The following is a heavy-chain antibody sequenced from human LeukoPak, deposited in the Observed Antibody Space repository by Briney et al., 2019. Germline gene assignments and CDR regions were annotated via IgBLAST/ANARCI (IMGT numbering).Heavy chain of an antibody. D-gene: IGHD2-15*01. CDR3: ARDILVVTAH. J-gene: IGHJ4*02. V-gene: IGHV3-74*01. Sequence: PGGSLRLSCAASGFTFSSHWMHWVRQAPGKGLVWVARISTDGTITSYADSVKGRFTISRDNAKNTLYLQMNSLRAEDTAVYYCARDILVVTAHRGQGTLVTVSS. CDR2: ISTDGTIT. CDR1: GFTFSSHW.